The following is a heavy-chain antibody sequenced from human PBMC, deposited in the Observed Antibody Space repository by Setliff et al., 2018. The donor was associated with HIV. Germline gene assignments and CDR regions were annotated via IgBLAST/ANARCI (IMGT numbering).Heavy chain of an antibody. J-gene: IGHJ6*02. CDR1: GGSISSGNYY. V-gene: IGHV4-31*03. D-gene: IGHD6-13*01. CDR3: AREMYSSRSWFYYYGMDV. Sequence: NPSETLSLTCTVSGGSISSGNYYWTWIRQHTGKDLEWIGNIYNSGSTDYSPSLISRVMISKDTVKNQFSLKLSSVSAADSAVYYCAREMYSSRSWFYYYGMDVWGQGTTVTVSS. CDR2: IYNSGST.